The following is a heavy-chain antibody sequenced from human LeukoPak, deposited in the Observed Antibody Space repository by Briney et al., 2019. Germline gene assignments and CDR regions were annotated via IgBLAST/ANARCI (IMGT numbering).Heavy chain of an antibody. CDR3: ATDPPLRWVGQRGDYGMDV. V-gene: IGHV1-24*01. D-gene: IGHD3-16*01. CDR2: FDPEDGET. J-gene: IGHJ6*02. CDR1: GYTLTELS. Sequence: ASVKVSCKVSGYTLTELSMHWVRQAPGKGLEWMGGFDPEDGETIYAQKFQGRVTMTEDTSTDTAYMELSSLRSEDTAVYYCATDPPLRWVGQRGDYGMDVWGQGTTVTVSS.